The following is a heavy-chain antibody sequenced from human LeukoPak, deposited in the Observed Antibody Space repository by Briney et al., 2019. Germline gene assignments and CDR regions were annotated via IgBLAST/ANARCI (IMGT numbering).Heavy chain of an antibody. CDR2: ISGSGGST. J-gene: IGHJ4*02. CDR1: RFTFSSYA. V-gene: IGHV3-23*01. CDR3: AKATYNWNDHTFDY. Sequence: GGSLRLSCAASRFTFSSYAMSWVRQAPGKGLEWVSAISGSGGSTYHADSVKGRFTISRDNSKNTLYLQMNSLRAEDTAVYYCAKATYNWNDHTFDYWGQGTLVTVSS. D-gene: IGHD1-1*01.